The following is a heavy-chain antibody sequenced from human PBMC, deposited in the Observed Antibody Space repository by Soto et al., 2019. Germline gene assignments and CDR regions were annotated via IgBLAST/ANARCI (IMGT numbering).Heavy chain of an antibody. CDR1: GLTFSGSA. J-gene: IGHJ6*02. D-gene: IGHD4-17*01. CDR3: TRMVAYGDYVYGMDV. V-gene: IGHV3-73*01. CDR2: IRSKANSYAT. Sequence: GWNPRLSCAASGLTFSGSAMHCVRQASGNGLEWVGRIRSKANSYATAYAASVKGRFTISRDDSKNTAYLQMNSLKTEDTAVYYWTRMVAYGDYVYGMDVWGQGTTVS.